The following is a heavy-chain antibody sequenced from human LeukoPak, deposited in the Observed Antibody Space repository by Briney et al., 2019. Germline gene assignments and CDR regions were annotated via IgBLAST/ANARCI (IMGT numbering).Heavy chain of an antibody. D-gene: IGHD2-21*02. J-gene: IGHJ6*03. CDR2: INHSGST. CDR1: GGSFSGYY. V-gene: IGHV4-34*01. CDR3: ARTGDYYYYYYMDV. Sequence: TSETLSLTCAVYGGSFSGYYWSWIRQPPGKGLEWIGEINHSGSTNYNPSLKSRVTISVDTSKNQFSLKLSSVTAADTAVYYCARTGDYYYYYYMDVWGKGTTVTVSS.